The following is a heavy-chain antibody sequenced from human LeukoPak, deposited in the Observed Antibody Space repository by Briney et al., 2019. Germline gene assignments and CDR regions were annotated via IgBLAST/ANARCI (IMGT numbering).Heavy chain of an antibody. J-gene: IGHJ5*02. CDR1: GFTFSSYG. Sequence: GGSLRLSCAPSGFTFSSYGMHWVRQAPGKGLEWVAFIRYDGSNKYYADSVKGRFTISRDNSKNTLYLQMNSLRAEDTAVYYCAKNQEVNIVVVPDLNWFDPWGQGTLVTVSS. CDR2: IRYDGSNK. V-gene: IGHV3-30*02. CDR3: AKNQEVNIVVVPDLNWFDP. D-gene: IGHD2-2*01.